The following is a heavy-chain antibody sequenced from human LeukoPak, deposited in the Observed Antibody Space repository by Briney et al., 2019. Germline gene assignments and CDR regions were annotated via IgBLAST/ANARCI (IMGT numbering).Heavy chain of an antibody. CDR1: GYTFTSYS. CDR2: INPSGVST. Sequence: ASVKVSCKASGYTFTSYSMHWVRQAPGQGLEWMGIINPSGVSTTYAQKFQGRVTMTRDMSTSTVYMELSSLRSADTAVYYCAREGYCGGGTCHSGAHFQHWGQGTLVTVSS. D-gene: IGHD2-15*01. J-gene: IGHJ1*01. V-gene: IGHV1-46*01. CDR3: AREGYCGGGTCHSGAHFQH.